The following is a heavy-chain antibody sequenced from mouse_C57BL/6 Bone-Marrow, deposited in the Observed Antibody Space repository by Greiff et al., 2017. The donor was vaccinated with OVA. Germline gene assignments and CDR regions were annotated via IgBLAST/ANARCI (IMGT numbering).Heavy chain of an antibody. D-gene: IGHD4-1*01. V-gene: IGHV1-52*01. CDR2: IDPSDSET. J-gene: IGHJ1*03. CDR1: GYTFTSYW. CDR3: ARTGTWYFDV. Sequence: QVQLKQPGAELVRPGSSVKLSCKASGYTFTSYWMHWVKQRPIQGLEWIGNIDPSDSETHYNQKFKDKATLTVDKSSSTAYMQLSSLTSEDSAVYYCARTGTWYFDVWGTGTTVTVSS.